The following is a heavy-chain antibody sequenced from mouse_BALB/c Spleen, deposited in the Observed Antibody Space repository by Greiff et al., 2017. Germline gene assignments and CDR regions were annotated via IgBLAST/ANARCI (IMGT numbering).Heavy chain of an antibody. Sequence: VQLQQSGTVLARPGASVKMSCKASGYTFTSYWMHWVKQRPGQGLEWIGAIYPGNSDTSYNQKFKGKAKLTAVTSTSTAYMELSSLTNEDSAVYYCTRLSLYYDYDGAYWGQGTSVTVSS. CDR3: TRLSLYYDYDGAY. V-gene: IGHV1-5*01. D-gene: IGHD2-4*01. CDR1: GYTFTSYW. J-gene: IGHJ4*01. CDR2: IYPGNSDT.